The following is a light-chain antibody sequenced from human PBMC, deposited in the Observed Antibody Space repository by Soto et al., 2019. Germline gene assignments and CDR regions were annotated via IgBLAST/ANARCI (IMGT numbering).Light chain of an antibody. J-gene: IGKJ1*01. CDR1: QSVSSY. CDR3: QQRGNWPLT. V-gene: IGKV3-11*01. Sequence: EIVLTQSPATLSLSPGERATLSCRASQSVSSYFAWYQQKPCQAPRLLIYDASNRATGIPARFSGSGSGTDFTLTISSLEPEDFAVYYCQQRGNWPLTFGQGTKVEIK. CDR2: DAS.